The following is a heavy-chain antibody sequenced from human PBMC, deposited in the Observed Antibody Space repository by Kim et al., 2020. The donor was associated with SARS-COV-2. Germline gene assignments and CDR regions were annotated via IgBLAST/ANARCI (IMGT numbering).Heavy chain of an antibody. Sequence: YYNPSLKSRVTISVDTSKNQFSLKLSSVTAADTAVYYCARDQPRGYYFDYWGQGTLVTVSS. J-gene: IGHJ4*02. V-gene: IGHV4-31*02. D-gene: IGHD3-10*01. CDR3: ARDQPRGYYFDY.